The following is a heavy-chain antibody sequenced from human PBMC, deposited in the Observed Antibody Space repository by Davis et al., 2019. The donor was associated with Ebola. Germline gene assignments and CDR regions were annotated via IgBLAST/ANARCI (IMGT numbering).Heavy chain of an antibody. Sequence: GASLKISCAASGFPFSSYSMNWVRQAPGKGLEWVSSISSSSSYIYYADSVKGRFTISRDNAKNSLYLQMNSLRAEDTAVYYCARVGGYYDFWSGYYYYYYGMDVWGQGTTVTVSS. CDR3: ARVGGYYDFWSGYYYYYYGMDV. CDR2: ISSSSSYI. J-gene: IGHJ6*02. CDR1: GFPFSSYS. V-gene: IGHV3-21*04. D-gene: IGHD3-3*01.